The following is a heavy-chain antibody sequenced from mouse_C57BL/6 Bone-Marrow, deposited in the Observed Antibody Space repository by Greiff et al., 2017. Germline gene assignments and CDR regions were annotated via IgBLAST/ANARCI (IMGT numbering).Heavy chain of an antibody. CDR2: IYPGNSDT. J-gene: IGHJ4*01. V-gene: IGHV1-5*01. CDR3: TRGIYYGRDV. CDR1: GYTFTSYW. Sequence: VQLQQSGTVLARPGASVKMSCKTSGYTFTSYWMHWVKQRPGQGLEWIGAIYPGNSDTSYNQKFKGKANLTAVTSDSTAYMEHSSLTNEDSAVYYCTRGIYYGRDVWGQGTSVTVSS.